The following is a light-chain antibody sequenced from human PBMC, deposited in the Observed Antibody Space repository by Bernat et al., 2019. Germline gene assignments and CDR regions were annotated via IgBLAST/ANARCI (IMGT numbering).Light chain of an antibody. V-gene: IGLV3-21*03. J-gene: IGLJ3*02. Sequence: SHVLTQPPSVSVAPGKTASITCGGDNIGTYSVHWYQQRPGQAPVLVVYDDSDRPSGIHERFSGSKSGNTATLTISRVEAGDEADFYCQVWDSSSDQTTFGGGTKLTVL. CDR2: DDS. CDR1: NIGTYS. CDR3: QVWDSSSDQTT.